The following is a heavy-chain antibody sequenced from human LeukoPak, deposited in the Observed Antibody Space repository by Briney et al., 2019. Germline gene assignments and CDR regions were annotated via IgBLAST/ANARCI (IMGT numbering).Heavy chain of an antibody. J-gene: IGHJ4*02. CDR3: AKIVVITGTDYFDY. D-gene: IGHD3-22*01. V-gene: IGHV3-53*01. CDR2: IYRDGST. CDR1: GFTVSNEY. Sequence: GGSLRLSCAASGFTVSNEYMTWVRQAPGKGLEWLSVIYRDGSTYYADSVKGRFTISRDNSKNTVYLQMSSLRAEDTAVYYCAKIVVITGTDYFDYWSQGTLVTVSS.